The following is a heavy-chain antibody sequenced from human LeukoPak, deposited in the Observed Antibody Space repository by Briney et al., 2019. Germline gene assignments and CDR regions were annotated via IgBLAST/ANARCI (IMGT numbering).Heavy chain of an antibody. CDR2: ISSSSSTI. CDR1: GFTFSGYV. J-gene: IGHJ4*02. Sequence: PGGSLRLSCAASGFTFSGYVMNWVRQAPGKGLEWVSYISSSSSTIYYADSVKGRFTISRDNAKNSLYLQMNSLRAEDTAVYYCARSFAGPPDDWPLSVLLDPSMVRGVIPGNYWGQGTLVTVSS. V-gene: IGHV3-48*01. CDR3: ARSFAGPPDDWPLSVLLDPSMVRGVIPGNY. D-gene: IGHD3-10*01.